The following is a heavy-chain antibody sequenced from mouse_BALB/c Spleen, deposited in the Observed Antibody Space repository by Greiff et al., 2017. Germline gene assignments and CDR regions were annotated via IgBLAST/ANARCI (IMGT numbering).Heavy chain of an antibody. CDR1: GFNIKDTY. Sequence: VTLKESGAELVKPGASVKLSCTASGFNIKDTYMHWVKQRPEQGLEWIGRIDPANGNTKYDPKFQGKATITADTSSNTAYLQLSSLTSEDTAVYYCARNYGNWFAYWGQGTLVTVSA. V-gene: IGHV14-3*02. J-gene: IGHJ3*01. D-gene: IGHD2-1*01. CDR2: IDPANGNT. CDR3: ARNYGNWFAY.